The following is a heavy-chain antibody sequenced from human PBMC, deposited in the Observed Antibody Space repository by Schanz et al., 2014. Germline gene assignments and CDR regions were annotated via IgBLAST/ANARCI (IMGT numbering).Heavy chain of an antibody. V-gene: IGHV3-48*01. D-gene: IGHD1-26*01. CDR1: GFSFSSYA. CDR2: ISGSSRTI. CDR3: ARGGSGSHYRLDY. J-gene: IGHJ4*02. Sequence: EVQLVESGGGLVKPGGSLRLSCATSGFSFSSYAINWVRQAPGKGLEWVSYISGSSRTIYYADSMKGRFTVSRDNAENALYLQMNSLRAEDTGLYFCARGGSGSHYRLDYWGQGTLVTVSS.